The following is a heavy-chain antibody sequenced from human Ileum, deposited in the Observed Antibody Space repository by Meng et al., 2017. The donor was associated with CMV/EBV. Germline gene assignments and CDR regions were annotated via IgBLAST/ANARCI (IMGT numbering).Heavy chain of an antibody. Sequence: KAPVYPFIDYGISWVRQAPGQGLEWMGWISTNNGNTNYAQSLQGRVTMTRDPSTNTAYMELRSLRSDDTAVYYCARDRGSYLAYFDYWGQGTLVTVSS. V-gene: IGHV1-18*01. D-gene: IGHD1-26*01. J-gene: IGHJ4*02. CDR3: ARDRGSYLAYFDY. CDR2: ISTNNGNT. CDR1: VYPFIDYG.